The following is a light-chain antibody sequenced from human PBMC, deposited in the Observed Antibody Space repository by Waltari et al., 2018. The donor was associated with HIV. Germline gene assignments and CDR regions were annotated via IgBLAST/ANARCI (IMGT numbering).Light chain of an antibody. V-gene: IGKV3-15*01. CDR1: QSISAK. CDR3: QQYDSGPRGIT. J-gene: IGKJ2*01. Sequence: EVVMTQSPPTLSVSPGQRVTLSCSASQSISAKLAWYQQRPGQAPRLLIYEAATRPTGIPARFSGSGSGTEFTLTISNLQSEDFATYFCQQYDSGPRGITFGQGTMLEIK. CDR2: EAA.